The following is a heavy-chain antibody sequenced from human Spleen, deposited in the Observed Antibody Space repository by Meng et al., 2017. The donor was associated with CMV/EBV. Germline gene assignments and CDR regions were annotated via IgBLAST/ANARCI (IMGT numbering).Heavy chain of an antibody. Sequence: SGFIFSGYAMSWVRQAPGKGLEWLAIISFDGSSKYYADSVKGRFTISRDNSKNTLYLQMNSLRTEDTAVYYCARGDIAVEPAHWYFDLWGRGSLVTVSS. D-gene: IGHD2-2*01. CDR3: ARGDIAVEPAHWYFDL. V-gene: IGHV3-30*04. CDR2: ISFDGSSK. J-gene: IGHJ2*01. CDR1: GFIFSGYA.